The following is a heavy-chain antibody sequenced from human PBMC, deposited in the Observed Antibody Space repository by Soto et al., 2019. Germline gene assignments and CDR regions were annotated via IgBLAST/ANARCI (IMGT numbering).Heavy chain of an antibody. CDR2: ISGGGTNP. Sequence: EVQLSQSGGGLVQPGGSLRLSWVASGFTFSSYAMTWVRQAPGKGLEWVSAISGGGTNPYYADSVKGRFTMSRDNPKNTLFLQMNSLRAEDTAVYYCAKNVEPTPFYDYWGQGTLVTVSS. D-gene: IGHD1-1*01. V-gene: IGHV3-23*01. J-gene: IGHJ4*02. CDR1: GFTFSSYA. CDR3: AKNVEPTPFYDY.